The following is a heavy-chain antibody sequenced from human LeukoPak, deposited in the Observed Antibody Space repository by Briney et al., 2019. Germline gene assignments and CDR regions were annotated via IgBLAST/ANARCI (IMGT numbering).Heavy chain of an antibody. CDR3: AKDGRALPTDEPWLDS. V-gene: IGHV3-9*01. CDR1: GFSLEEQG. CDR2: ISWKGGII. J-gene: IGHJ4*02. Sequence: PGRSLRDSFSSSGFSLEEQGGDCVTQGPGKGLEWVSGISWKGGIIGYADSVKGRFTISRDNAKNIVSLEMSSLRPDDTAIYYCAKDGRALPTDEPWLDSWGAGTLVTVSS. D-gene: IGHD1-14*01.